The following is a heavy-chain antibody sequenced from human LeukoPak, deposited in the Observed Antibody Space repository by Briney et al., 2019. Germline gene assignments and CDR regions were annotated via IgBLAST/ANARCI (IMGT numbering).Heavy chain of an antibody. J-gene: IGHJ4*02. Sequence: GGSLRLSCAASGFTFSSYGMHWVRQAPGKGLEWVAFIRYDGSNKYYADSVKGRFTISRDNAKNSLYLQMNSLRAEDTALYYCARGDGWELLRLPNYWGQGTLVTVSS. CDR1: GFTFSSYG. D-gene: IGHD1-26*01. CDR2: IRYDGSNK. V-gene: IGHV3-30*02. CDR3: ARGDGWELLRLPNY.